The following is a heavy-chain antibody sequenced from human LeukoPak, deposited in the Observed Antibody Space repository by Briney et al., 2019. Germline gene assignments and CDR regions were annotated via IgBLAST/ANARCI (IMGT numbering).Heavy chain of an antibody. CDR1: GYTFTGYY. CDR3: ARVHGGDFWSGYLN. Sequence: ASVKVSCKASGYTFTGYYMHWVRQAPGQGLEWMGWINPNSGGTNYAQKFQGRVTMTTDTSTSTAYMELRSLRSDDTAVYYCARVHGGDFWSGYLNWGQGTLVTVSS. D-gene: IGHD3-3*01. J-gene: IGHJ4*02. V-gene: IGHV1-2*02. CDR2: INPNSGGT.